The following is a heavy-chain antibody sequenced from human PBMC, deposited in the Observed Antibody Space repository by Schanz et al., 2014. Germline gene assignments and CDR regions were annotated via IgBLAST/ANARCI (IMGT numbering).Heavy chain of an antibody. Sequence: QVQLVQSGAEVKKPGASVKVSCKASGYTFVSYSMHWVRQAPGQGLEWMGWISPYNGNTNYAQKLQGRVTMTTDTSTSTSYMELTSLRFDDTAVYYCARDFSAYVGNYFDYWGKGTTVSVSS. CDR1: GYTFVSYS. V-gene: IGHV1-18*04. D-gene: IGHD5-12*01. J-gene: IGHJ4*03. CDR2: ISPYNGNT. CDR3: ARDFSAYVGNYFDY.